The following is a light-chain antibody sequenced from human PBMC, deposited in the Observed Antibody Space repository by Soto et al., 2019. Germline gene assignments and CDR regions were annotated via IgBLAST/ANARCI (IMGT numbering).Light chain of an antibody. V-gene: IGKV1-27*01. CDR3: QKYSSAPFT. CDR1: QGISNY. J-gene: IGKJ3*01. CDR2: AAS. Sequence: DIQMTQSPSSLSSSVGDRVAITCRASQGISNYLAWYQQKPGNDPKLLLYAASTLQAGVPSRFSSSGSGTDFTLTISSLQPEDVATYYCQKYSSAPFTFGPGTKVDIK.